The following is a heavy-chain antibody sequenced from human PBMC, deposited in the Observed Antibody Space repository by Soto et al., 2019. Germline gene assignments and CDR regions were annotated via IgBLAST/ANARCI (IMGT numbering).Heavy chain of an antibody. Sequence: ASVKVSCKASGYTFTSYYMHWVRQAPGQGLEWMGIINPSGGSTSYAQKFQGRVTMTGDTSTSTVYMELSSLRSEDTAVYYCARELPYDYVWGSYRPPPFDYWGQGTLVTVSS. CDR3: ARELPYDYVWGSYRPPPFDY. D-gene: IGHD3-16*02. J-gene: IGHJ4*02. CDR1: GYTFTSYY. CDR2: INPSGGST. V-gene: IGHV1-46*01.